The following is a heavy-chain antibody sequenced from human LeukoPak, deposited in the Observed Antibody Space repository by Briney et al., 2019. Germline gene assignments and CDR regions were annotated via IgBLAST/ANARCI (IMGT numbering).Heavy chain of an antibody. D-gene: IGHD5-18*01. CDR2: IDPSDSET. J-gene: IGHJ4*02. Sequence: SLQISCKASAYSSTSYWICWGRQIRRKRLEWMGIIDPSDSETRYTPSFQGHVTISAVKSLTTAYLQWNSLKASDTAMYYCARQTAMGRSGDYWGQGTLVAVSS. V-gene: IGHV5-51*01. CDR3: ARQTAMGRSGDY. CDR1: AYSSTSYW.